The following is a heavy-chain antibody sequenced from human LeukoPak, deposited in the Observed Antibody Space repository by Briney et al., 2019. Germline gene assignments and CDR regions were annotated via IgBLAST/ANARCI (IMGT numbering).Heavy chain of an antibody. D-gene: IGHD6-6*01. CDR3: ARVLLGGIAARPSDY. Sequence: GGSLRLSCAASGFNFSSYGMHWVRQAPGKGLEWVANIKQDGSEKYYVDSVKGRFTISRDNAKNSLYLQMNSLRAEDTAVYYCARVLLGGIAARPSDYWGQGTLVTVSS. CDR1: GFNFSSYG. J-gene: IGHJ4*02. CDR2: IKQDGSEK. V-gene: IGHV3-7*01.